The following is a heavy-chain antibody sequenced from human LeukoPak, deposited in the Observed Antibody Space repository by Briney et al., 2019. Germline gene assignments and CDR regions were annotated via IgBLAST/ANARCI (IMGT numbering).Heavy chain of an antibody. CDR1: GYIFTSHG. CDR3: ARAGFALAPHRGTPFDY. CDR2: ISTYNGNT. V-gene: IGHV1-18*01. Sequence: ASVKVSCKASGYIFTSHGITWVRQAPGQGLEWMGWISTYNGNTNYAQKLQGRVTMTTDTSTSTAYMELRSLRSDDTAVYYCARAGFALAPHRGTPFDYWGQGTLVTVSS. D-gene: IGHD6-6*01. J-gene: IGHJ4*02.